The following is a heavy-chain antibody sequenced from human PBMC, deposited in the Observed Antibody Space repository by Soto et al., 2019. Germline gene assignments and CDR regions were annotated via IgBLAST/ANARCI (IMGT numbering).Heavy chain of an antibody. CDR1: GFTFSSYA. CDR2: ISYDGSNK. D-gene: IGHD6-19*01. Sequence: SLRLSCAASGFTFSSYAMHWVRQAPGKGLEWVAVISYDGSNKYYADSVKGRFTISRDNSKNTLYLQMNSLRAEDTAVYYCAALAVAGTGDAFDIWGQGTMVTVSS. CDR3: AALAVAGTGDAFDI. V-gene: IGHV3-30-3*01. J-gene: IGHJ3*02.